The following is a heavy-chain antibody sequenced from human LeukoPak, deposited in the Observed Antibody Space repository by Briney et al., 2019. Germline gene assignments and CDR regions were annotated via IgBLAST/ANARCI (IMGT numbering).Heavy chain of an antibody. J-gene: IGHJ4*02. CDR1: GFTFSSYG. V-gene: IGHV3-33*01. D-gene: IGHD3-22*01. Sequence: GGSLRLSCAASGFTFSSYGMHWVRQAPGKGLEWVAVIWYDGSNKYYADSVKGRFTISRDNSKNTLYLQMNSLRAEDTAVYYCARDLYYYDSSGYYVLYYWGQGTLVTVSS. CDR2: IWYDGSNK. CDR3: ARDLYYYDSSGYYVLYY.